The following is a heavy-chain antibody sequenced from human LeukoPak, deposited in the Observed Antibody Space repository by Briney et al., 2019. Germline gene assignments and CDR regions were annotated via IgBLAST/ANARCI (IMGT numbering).Heavy chain of an antibody. CDR2: TSSNGDNT. Sequence: GGSLRLSCSVSGFTFSTYVMHWVRQAPGKGLEYVSATSSNGDNTYYADSVKGRFTISRDNSKNTLYLQMSSLRADDTAVYYCVRGTGYWGQGTLVTVSS. CDR1: GFTFSTYV. CDR3: VRGTGY. V-gene: IGHV3-64D*06. J-gene: IGHJ4*02.